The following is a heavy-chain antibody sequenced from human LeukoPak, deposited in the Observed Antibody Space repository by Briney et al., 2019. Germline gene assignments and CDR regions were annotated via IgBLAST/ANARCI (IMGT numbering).Heavy chain of an antibody. Sequence: GGSLRLSCAASGFTFSSYSMNWVRQAPGKGLEWVSSISSSSSYIYYADSVKGRFTISRDSAKNSLYLQMNSLRAEDTAVYYCARAACTNGVCYFFDYWGQGTLVTVSS. V-gene: IGHV3-21*01. CDR2: ISSSSSYI. CDR1: GFTFSSYS. D-gene: IGHD2-8*01. CDR3: ARAACTNGVCYFFDY. J-gene: IGHJ4*02.